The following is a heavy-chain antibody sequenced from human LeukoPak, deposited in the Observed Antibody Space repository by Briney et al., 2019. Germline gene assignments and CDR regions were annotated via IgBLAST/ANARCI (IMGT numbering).Heavy chain of an antibody. CDR3: AKGLDFDWLEALSELDY. D-gene: IGHD3-9*01. CDR2: ISYDGSNK. J-gene: IGHJ4*02. Sequence: GGSLSLSCAASGFTFSSYGMHWVRQAPGKGLEWVAIISYDGSNKYYADSVKGRFTISRDNSKNTLYLQMNSLRAEDTAVYYCAKGLDFDWLEALSELDYWGQGTLVTVSS. CDR1: GFTFSSYG. V-gene: IGHV3-30*18.